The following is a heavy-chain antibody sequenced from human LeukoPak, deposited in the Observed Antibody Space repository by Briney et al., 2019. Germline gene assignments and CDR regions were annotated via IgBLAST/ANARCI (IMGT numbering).Heavy chain of an antibody. Sequence: SETLSLTCTLSGGSISSRSYYCTWIRQPPGKGLEWIGSVYYTGSTYYNPSLKSRVTISVDTSNKYFSLKLSSVTAADTAVYYCARTVVPPAPSLDNWGQGTLVTVSS. CDR2: VYYTGST. J-gene: IGHJ4*02. D-gene: IGHD4-23*01. CDR1: GGSISSRSYY. CDR3: ARTVVPPAPSLDN. V-gene: IGHV4-39*02.